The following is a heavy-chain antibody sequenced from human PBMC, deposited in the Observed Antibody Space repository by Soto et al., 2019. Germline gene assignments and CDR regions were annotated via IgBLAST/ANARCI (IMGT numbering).Heavy chain of an antibody. V-gene: IGHV1-3*01. Sequence: QVQLVQSGAEVRKPGASVKVSCKASGYSFANYVIYWVRQAPGQRLEWMGWINAGNGNTKYSQKFQGRVTITRDTSATTAYMELSSLRSEGTAVYYCARVGTTVTTYWYFDLWGRGTLVTVSS. CDR1: GYSFANYV. CDR2: INAGNGNT. CDR3: ARVGTTVTTYWYFDL. J-gene: IGHJ2*01. D-gene: IGHD4-17*01.